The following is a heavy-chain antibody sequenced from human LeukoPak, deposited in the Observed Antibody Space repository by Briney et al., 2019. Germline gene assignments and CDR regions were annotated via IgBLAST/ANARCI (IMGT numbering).Heavy chain of an antibody. V-gene: IGHV3-53*01. CDR2: IYSGGST. Sequence: GGSLRLSCAASGFTVSSNYMSWVRQAPGKGLEWVSVIYSGGSTYYADSVKGRFTISRDNSKNTLYLQMSSLRVEDTAVYYCAKQVPGQWLTPTSDWGQGTLVTVSS. D-gene: IGHD6-19*01. CDR3: AKQVPGQWLTPTSD. J-gene: IGHJ4*02. CDR1: GFTVSSNY.